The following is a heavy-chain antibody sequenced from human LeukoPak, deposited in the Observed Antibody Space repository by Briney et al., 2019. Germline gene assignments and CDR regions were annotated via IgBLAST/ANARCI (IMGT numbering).Heavy chain of an antibody. V-gene: IGHV4-30-2*02. CDR3: ARGRDDIGQGSFFL. D-gene: IGHD3-3*02. J-gene: IGHJ4*02. CDR2: IYPRGST. CDR1: GGSISSGGYY. Sequence: SETLSLTCTVSGGSISSGGYYWSWIRQPPGKGLEWIGYIYPRGSTYYNPSLKSRVTMSVDPSKNQFSLSLTSVTAADTAVYYCARGRDDIGQGSFFLWGQGTLVTVSS.